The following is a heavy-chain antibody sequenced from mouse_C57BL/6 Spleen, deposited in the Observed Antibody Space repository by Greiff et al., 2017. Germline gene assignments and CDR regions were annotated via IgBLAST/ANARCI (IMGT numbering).Heavy chain of an antibody. CDR2: IYPSDSET. V-gene: IGHV1-61*01. D-gene: IGHD5-1*01. J-gene: IGHJ1*03. CDR3: ARLKEYPWYFDV. Sequence: QVQLKQPGAELVRPGSSVKLSCKASGYTFTSYWMDWVKQRPGQGLEWIGNIYPSDSETHYNQKFKDKATLTVDKSSSTAYMQVSSLTSEDAAVYYGARLKEYPWYFDVWGTGTTVTVSS. CDR1: GYTFTSYW.